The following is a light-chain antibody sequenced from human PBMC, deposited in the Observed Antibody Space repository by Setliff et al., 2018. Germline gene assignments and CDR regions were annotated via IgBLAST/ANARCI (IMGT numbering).Light chain of an antibody. CDR3: NAYASDTTEV. J-gene: IGLJ1*01. V-gene: IGLV2-14*03. CDR1: SSDVGAYNY. Sequence: QSVLTQPASVSGSPGQSITISCTGTSSDVGAYNYVSWYQQHPRQAPKLMIYDVSKRPSGVSYRFSGSKSGNTASLTISGLQAGDEADYFCNAYASDTTEVFGSGTK. CDR2: DVS.